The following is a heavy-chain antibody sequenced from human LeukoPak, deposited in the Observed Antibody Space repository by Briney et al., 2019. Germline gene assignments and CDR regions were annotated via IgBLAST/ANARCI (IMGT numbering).Heavy chain of an antibody. D-gene: IGHD3-16*02. V-gene: IGHV4-59*12. CDR3: ARERYYDYVWGSYRSAPYFDY. CDR1: GGSISSYY. CDR2: IYYSGST. Sequence: SETLSLTCTVSGGSISSYYWSWIRQPPGKGLEWIGYIYYSGSTNYNPSLKSRVTISVDTSKNQFSLKLSSVTAADTAVYYCARERYYDYVWGSYRSAPYFDYWGQGTLVTVSS. J-gene: IGHJ4*02.